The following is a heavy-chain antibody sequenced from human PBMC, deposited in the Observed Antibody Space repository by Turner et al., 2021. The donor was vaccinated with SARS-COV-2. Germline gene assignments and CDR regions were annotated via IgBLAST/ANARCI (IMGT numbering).Heavy chain of an antibody. CDR3: AKNEMAMIVVVITLFDY. Sequence: EVQLLESGGGLVQPGGSLRLSCAASGFTFSSYAMSWVRQAPGKGLEWVSTISGSCGSTYYAGSVKGRFTISRDNSKNTLYLQMNSLRAEDTAVYYCAKNEMAMIVVVITLFDYWGQGTLVTVSS. J-gene: IGHJ4*02. CDR2: ISGSCGST. D-gene: IGHD3-22*01. V-gene: IGHV3-23*01. CDR1: GFTFSSYA.